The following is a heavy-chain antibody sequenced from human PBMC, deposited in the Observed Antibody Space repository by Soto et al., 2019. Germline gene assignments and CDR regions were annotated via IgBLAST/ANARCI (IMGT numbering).Heavy chain of an antibody. Sequence: QVQLVQSGAEVKKPGASVKVSCKASGYTFTSYGISWVRQAPGQGLEWMGWISAYNGNTNYAQKLQGRVTMTTDTSTSTAYMELRSLRSDDTAVYYCARDTVDGGLDDYGDYGNQYYYYGMDVWGQGTTVTVSS. CDR1: GYTFTSYG. V-gene: IGHV1-18*01. CDR3: ARDTVDGGLDDYGDYGNQYYYYGMDV. D-gene: IGHD4-17*01. J-gene: IGHJ6*02. CDR2: ISAYNGNT.